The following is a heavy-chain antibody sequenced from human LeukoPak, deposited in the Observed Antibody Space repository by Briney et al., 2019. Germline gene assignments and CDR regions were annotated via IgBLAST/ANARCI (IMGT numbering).Heavy chain of an antibody. CDR2: IYYSGST. CDR1: GGSISSGGYY. J-gene: IGHJ4*02. CDR3: VGREKKGDDFWSGYKP. D-gene: IGHD3-3*01. V-gene: IGHV4-31*08. Sequence: SETLSLTCTVSGGSISSGGYYWSWIRQHPGKGLEWIGYIYYSGSTYYNPSLESRVTISVDTSKNQFSLKLSSVTAADTAVYYCVGREKKGDDFWSGYKPWGQGTLVTVSS.